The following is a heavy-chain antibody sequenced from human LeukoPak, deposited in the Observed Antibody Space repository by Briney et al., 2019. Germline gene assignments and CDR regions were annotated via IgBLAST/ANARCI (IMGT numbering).Heavy chain of an antibody. J-gene: IGHJ4*02. V-gene: IGHV3-74*01. CDR2: IKGDGIST. Sequence: GGSLRLSCAASGFDFSSNRMHWVRHAPGQGLVWVSRIKGDGISTNYADSVKGRFTISRDIAKNTLYLQMNSPRAEDTGVYYCAKDHYWSIDYWGRGTLVTVSS. CDR3: AKDHYWSIDY. CDR1: GFDFSSNR. D-gene: IGHD3-3*01.